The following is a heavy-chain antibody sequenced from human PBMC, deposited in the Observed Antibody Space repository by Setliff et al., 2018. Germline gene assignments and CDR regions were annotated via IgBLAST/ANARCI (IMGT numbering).Heavy chain of an antibody. CDR2: LHTSGTT. Sequence: PTCAVSGGSITGGSYYWSWIRQPAGEGLEWIGRLHTSGTTDYNPSLKGRVTISADTSTNHFSLKLTSVTAADTAVYYCARDNTIVGATDYWGQGALVTVSS. J-gene: IGHJ4*02. V-gene: IGHV4-61*02. CDR3: ARDNTIVGATDY. CDR1: GGSITGGSYY. D-gene: IGHD1-26*01.